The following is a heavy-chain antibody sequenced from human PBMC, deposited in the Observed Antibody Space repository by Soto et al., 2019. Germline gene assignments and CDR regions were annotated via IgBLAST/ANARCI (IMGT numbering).Heavy chain of an antibody. CDR2: IYTSGST. CDR1: GGSISSYY. Sequence: SETLSLTCTVSGGSISSYYWSWIRQTAGKGLEWIGRIYTSGSTNYNPSLKSRVTMSVDTSKNQFSLKLSSVTAADTAVYYCARVGYYDFWSGYYNGGWFDPWGQGTLVTVSS. J-gene: IGHJ5*02. CDR3: ARVGYYDFWSGYYNGGWFDP. D-gene: IGHD3-3*01. V-gene: IGHV4-4*07.